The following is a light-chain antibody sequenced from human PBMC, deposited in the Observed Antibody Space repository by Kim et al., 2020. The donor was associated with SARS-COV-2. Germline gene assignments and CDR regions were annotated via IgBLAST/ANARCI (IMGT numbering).Light chain of an antibody. CDR2: QYS. CDR1: KLGDKY. Sequence: VSPGQTASITCSGDKLGDKYACWYQQKPGQSPVLVIYQYSKRPSGIPERFSGSNSGNTATLTISGTQAMDEADYYCQAWDSSTVVFGGGTQLTVL. J-gene: IGLJ2*01. V-gene: IGLV3-1*01. CDR3: QAWDSSTVV.